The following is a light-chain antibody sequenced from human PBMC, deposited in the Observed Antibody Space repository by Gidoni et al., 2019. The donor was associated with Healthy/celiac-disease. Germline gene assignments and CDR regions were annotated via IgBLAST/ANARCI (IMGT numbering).Light chain of an antibody. CDR1: QSISSY. Sequence: DIQMTQSPSSLSASVGDRVTITCRASQSISSYVNWYQQKPGKAPKLLIYAASSLKSGVPSMFSGSGSGADFTLTISSLQPEDFATYYYQQSYSTPLTFGGGTKVEIK. J-gene: IGKJ4*01. CDR2: AAS. CDR3: QQSYSTPLT. V-gene: IGKV1-39*01.